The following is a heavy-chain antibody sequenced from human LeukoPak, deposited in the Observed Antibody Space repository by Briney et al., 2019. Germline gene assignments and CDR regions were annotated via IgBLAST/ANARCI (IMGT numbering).Heavy chain of an antibody. J-gene: IGHJ4*02. Sequence: SQTLSLTCAISGDYVSSSSAAWNWIRRSPSRGLEWLGRTYYRSEWHNDYAASVKSRITINPDPSKNQFSLQLNSVTPGDTAIYYCARDPWVGTWAAFDYWGQGSLVTVSS. CDR1: GDYVSSSSAA. CDR2: TYYRSEWHN. D-gene: IGHD2-21*02. CDR3: ARDPWVGTWAAFDY. V-gene: IGHV6-1*01.